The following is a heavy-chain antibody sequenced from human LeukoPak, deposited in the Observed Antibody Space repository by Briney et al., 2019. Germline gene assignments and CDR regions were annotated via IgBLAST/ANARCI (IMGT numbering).Heavy chain of an antibody. J-gene: IGHJ4*02. Sequence: GGSLRLSCAASGFTFSSYAMHWVRHAPGKGLDWVAVISYDGSNKYYADSVKGRFTISRDNSKNTMYLQMNSLRPEDTAVYYCARETHWRGFDYWGQGTLVTVSS. CDR1: GFTFSSYA. D-gene: IGHD1-1*01. CDR3: ARETHWRGFDY. CDR2: ISYDGSNK. V-gene: IGHV3-30*04.